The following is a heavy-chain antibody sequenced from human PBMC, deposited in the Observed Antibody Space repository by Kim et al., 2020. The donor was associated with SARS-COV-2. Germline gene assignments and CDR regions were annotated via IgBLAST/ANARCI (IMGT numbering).Heavy chain of an antibody. CDR1: GFSFRNYD. V-gene: IGHV3-33*01. CDR2: IWYDGSHK. D-gene: IGHD2-8*02. CDR3: VRDIRLGSAGGLDY. Sequence: GGSLRLSCAASGFSFRNYDIHWVRQAPGKGLEWVAVIWYDGSHKSYGDSVKGRFTISRDNSKNTLYLQMNSLRAEDTAVYYCVRDIRLGSAGGLDYWGQGTLVTVSS. J-gene: IGHJ4*02.